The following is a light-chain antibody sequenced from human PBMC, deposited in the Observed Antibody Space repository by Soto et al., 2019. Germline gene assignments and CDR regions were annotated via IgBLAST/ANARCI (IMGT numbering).Light chain of an antibody. Sequence: QSVLTQSPSASASLGASVKLTCTLTREHSSYAIAWHQQQPEKGPRYLMKLNSDGSHSKGDGIPDRFSGSSSGAERYLTISSLQSEDEADYYCQTWGTGIVVFGGGTKLTVL. V-gene: IGLV4-69*01. CDR1: REHSSYA. CDR3: QTWGTGIVV. J-gene: IGLJ2*01. CDR2: LNSDGSH.